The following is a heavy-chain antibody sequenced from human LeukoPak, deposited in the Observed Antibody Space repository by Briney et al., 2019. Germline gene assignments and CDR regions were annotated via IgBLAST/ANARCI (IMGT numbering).Heavy chain of an antibody. D-gene: IGHD3-22*01. CDR2: ISAYNGNT. CDR3: ATTLYDSSGYYPEYHFDY. CDR1: GYTFTSYG. Sequence: ASVKVSCKASGYTFTSYGISWVRQAPGQGLEWMGWISAYNGNTNYAQKLQGRVTMTTDTSTSTAYMELRSLRSDDTAVYYCATTLYDSSGYYPEYHFDYWGRGTLVTVSS. J-gene: IGHJ4*02. V-gene: IGHV1-18*01.